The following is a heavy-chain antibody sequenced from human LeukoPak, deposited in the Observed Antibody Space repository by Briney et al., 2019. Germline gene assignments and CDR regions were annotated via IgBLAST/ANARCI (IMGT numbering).Heavy chain of an antibody. CDR1: GFTFSSYA. CDR2: ISGSGGST. Sequence: PGWSLRLSRAASGFTFSSYAMSWVRQAPGKGLEWVAAISGSGGSTYYADSVKGRFTISRDNSKNTLYLQMNSLRAEDTAVYYCAKDYLTFCIFSNWGHGTLVTVSS. V-gene: IGHV3-23*01. CDR3: AKDYLTFCIFSN. D-gene: IGHD3-9*01. J-gene: IGHJ4*01.